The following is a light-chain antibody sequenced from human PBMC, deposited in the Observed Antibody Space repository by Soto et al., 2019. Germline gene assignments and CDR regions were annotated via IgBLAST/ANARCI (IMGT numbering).Light chain of an antibody. CDR1: SSNIGARYD. CDR3: QSYDSSLSGPV. Sequence: QSVLTQPPSVSGAPGQRVTISCTGSSSNIGARYDVHWYQKFPGTAPKLLIYGNNNRPSGVPDRFSGSKSGTSASLAITGLQAEDEADYYCQSYDSSLSGPVFGGGTKLTVL. CDR2: GNN. J-gene: IGLJ2*01. V-gene: IGLV1-40*01.